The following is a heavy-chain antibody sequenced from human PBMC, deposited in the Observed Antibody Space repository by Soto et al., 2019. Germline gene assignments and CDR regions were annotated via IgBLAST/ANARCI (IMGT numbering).Heavy chain of an antibody. V-gene: IGHV3-21*01. J-gene: IGHJ4*02. CDR2: ISSSSSYI. CDR3: ARDRLNYYDSNGLFDY. Sequence: GGSLRLSCAVSGFTFSSYSMNWVRQAPGKGLEWVSSISSSSSYIYYADSVKGRFTISRDNAKDSLYLEMNSLRAEDTAVYYCARDRLNYYDSNGLFDYWGQGTLVTVSS. CDR1: GFTFSSYS. D-gene: IGHD3-22*01.